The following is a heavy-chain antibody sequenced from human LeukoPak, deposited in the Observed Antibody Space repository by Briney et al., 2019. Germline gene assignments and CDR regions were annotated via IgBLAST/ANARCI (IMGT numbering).Heavy chain of an antibody. CDR3: AREPSGGRVGAPGGPVDY. J-gene: IGHJ4*02. CDR1: GYTFLSYG. Sequence: ASVKVSCKASGYTFLSYGVNWVRQAPGQGLEWMGWISAYNGNTNYAQTLQDRVTMTTDTSTSTAYMELRTLRSDDTALYYCAREPSGGRVGAPGGPVDYWGQGTLVTVSS. CDR2: ISAYNGNT. V-gene: IGHV1-18*01. D-gene: IGHD1-26*01.